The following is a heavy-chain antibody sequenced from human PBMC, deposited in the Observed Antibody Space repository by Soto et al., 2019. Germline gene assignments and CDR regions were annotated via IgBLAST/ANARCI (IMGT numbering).Heavy chain of an antibody. D-gene: IGHD3-10*01. CDR2: IYSGGST. CDR1: GFTFRTYA. CDR3: ARDRGPYAPWFGESNWFDP. V-gene: IGHV3-66*01. J-gene: IGHJ5*02. Sequence: PGGSLRLSCAASGFTFRTYAMSWVRQAPGKGLEWVSVIYSGGSTYYADSVKGRFTISRDNSKNTLYLQMNSLRAEDTAVYYCARDRGPYAPWFGESNWFDPWGQGTLVTVSS.